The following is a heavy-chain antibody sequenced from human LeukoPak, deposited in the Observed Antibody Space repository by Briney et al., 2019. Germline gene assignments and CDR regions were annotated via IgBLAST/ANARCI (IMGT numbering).Heavy chain of an antibody. CDR3: ATNAQYYYDSSGYYYNWFDP. CDR2: INPSGGST. Sequence: ASVKVSCTASGYTFTSYYMHWVRQAPGQGLEWMGIINPSGGSTSYAQKFQGRVTITADESTSTAYMELSSLRSEDTAVYYCATNAQYYYDSSGYYYNWFDPWGQGTLVTVSS. V-gene: IGHV1-46*01. D-gene: IGHD3-22*01. CDR1: GYTFTSYY. J-gene: IGHJ5*02.